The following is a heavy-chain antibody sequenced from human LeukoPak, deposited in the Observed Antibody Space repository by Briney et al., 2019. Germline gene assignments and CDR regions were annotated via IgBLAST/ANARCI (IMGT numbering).Heavy chain of an antibody. J-gene: IGHJ4*02. CDR2: ISYTGTT. D-gene: IGHD3-10*01. CDR3: ARERDTMVRGVTHFDY. V-gene: IGHV4-59*12. CDR1: GDFSGDSITIYY. Sequence: PSETLSLTCTVSGDFSGDSITIYYWSWVRQPPGKGLEWIGHISYTGTTNYNPSLKSRVTMSFDTSKNQFSLSLSSVTASDTAVYYCARERDTMVRGVTHFDYWGQGTLVTVSS.